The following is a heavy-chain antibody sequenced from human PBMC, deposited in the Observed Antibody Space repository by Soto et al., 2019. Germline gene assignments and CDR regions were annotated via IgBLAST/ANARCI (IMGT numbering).Heavy chain of an antibody. CDR3: ARGAEIVGDVDWFDP. CDR1: GFTFSSYG. Sequence: GGSLGLSCAASGFTFSSYGMHWVRQAPGKGLEWVAVIWYDGSNKYYADSVKGRFTISRDNSKNTLYLQMNSLRAEDTAVYYCARGAEIVGDVDWFDPWGQGTLVTVSS. J-gene: IGHJ5*02. V-gene: IGHV3-33*01. D-gene: IGHD1-26*01. CDR2: IWYDGSNK.